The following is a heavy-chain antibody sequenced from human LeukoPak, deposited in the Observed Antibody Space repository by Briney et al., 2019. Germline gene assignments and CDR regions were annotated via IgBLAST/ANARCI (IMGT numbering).Heavy chain of an antibody. CDR2: MNPNSGNT. J-gene: IGHJ4*02. V-gene: IGHV1-8*01. CDR1: GYTFTSYD. CDR3: ARSPRGYSYGLDFY. Sequence: ASVKVSCKASGYTFTSYDINWVRQATGQGLEWMGWMNPNSGNTGYAQKFQGRVTMTRDTSISTAYMELSRLRSDDTAVYYCARSPRGYSYGLDFYWGQGTLVTVSS. D-gene: IGHD5-18*01.